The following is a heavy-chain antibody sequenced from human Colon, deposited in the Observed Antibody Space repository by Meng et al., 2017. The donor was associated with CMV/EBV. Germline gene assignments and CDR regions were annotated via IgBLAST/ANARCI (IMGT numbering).Heavy chain of an antibody. CDR3: ARAREVGYSAYDYYDF. CDR2: ISTYNGNT. D-gene: IGHD5-12*01. Sequence: SGYTFSSYGISWVRQAPGQGLEWMGWISTYNGNTDYAQKFQGRVTMTTDTLTSTAYMELTSLKSDDTAVFYCARAREVGYSAYDYYDFWGQGTLVTSPQ. V-gene: IGHV1-18*01. J-gene: IGHJ4*02. CDR1: GYTFSSYG.